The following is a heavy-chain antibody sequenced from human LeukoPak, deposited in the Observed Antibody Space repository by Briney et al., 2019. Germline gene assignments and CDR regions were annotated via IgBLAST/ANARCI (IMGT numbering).Heavy chain of an antibody. V-gene: IGHV1-58*02. D-gene: IGHD5-12*01. CDR3: AAGTPNIVAHDAFDI. Sequence: GASVKVSCKASGFTFTISAMQWVRQARGQRLEWIGWIDVGSGNTNYAQKFQERVTITRDMSTSTAYMELSSLRSEDTAVYYCAAGTPNIVAHDAFDIWGQGTMVTVSS. J-gene: IGHJ3*02. CDR2: IDVGSGNT. CDR1: GFTFTISA.